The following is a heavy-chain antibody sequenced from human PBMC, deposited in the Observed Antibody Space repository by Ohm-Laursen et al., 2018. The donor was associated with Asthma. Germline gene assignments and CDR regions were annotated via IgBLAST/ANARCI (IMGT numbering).Heavy chain of an antibody. J-gene: IGHJ4*02. CDR3: ARGELHFDY. D-gene: IGHD4-23*01. CDR2: MSSSGSTI. V-gene: IGHV3-11*01. CDR1: GGSFSDYY. Sequence: LSLTCAVYGGSFSDYYMTWIRQAPGKGLEWVSYMSSSGSTIYHADSVKGRFTISRDNAKKTLYLQMNGLRAVDTAVYYCARGELHFDYWGQGTLVTVSS.